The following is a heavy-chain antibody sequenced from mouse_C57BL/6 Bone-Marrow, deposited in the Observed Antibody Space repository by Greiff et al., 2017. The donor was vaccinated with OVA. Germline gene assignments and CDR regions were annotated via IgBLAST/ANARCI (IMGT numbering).Heavy chain of an antibody. D-gene: IGHD2-4*01. J-gene: IGHJ3*01. CDR3: ARYDYLLFAY. Sequence: QVTLKESGAELARPGASVKLSCKASGYTFTSYGISWVKQRTGQGLEWIGEIYPRSGNTYYNEKFKGKATLTADKSSSTAYMELRSLTSEDSAVYFCARYDYLLFAYWGQGTLVTVSA. CDR1: GYTFTSYG. CDR2: IYPRSGNT. V-gene: IGHV1-81*01.